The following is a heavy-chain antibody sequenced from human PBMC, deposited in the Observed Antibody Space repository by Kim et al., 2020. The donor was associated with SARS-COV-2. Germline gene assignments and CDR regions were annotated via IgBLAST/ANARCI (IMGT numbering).Heavy chain of an antibody. Sequence: ASVKVSCKASGYIFTRHAIHWVRQAPGQRFEWMGWINPENGFTKYSPDYQGRVTIKTDTSASTAYMDLSSLTFEDTAVYYCARGLTPSGSYYVDYYYYGMDVWGQGTAVTVS. J-gene: IGHJ6*02. V-gene: IGHV1-3*01. CDR2: INPENGFT. CDR1: GYIFTRHA. CDR3: ARGLTPSGSYYVDYYYYGMDV. D-gene: IGHD3-10*01.